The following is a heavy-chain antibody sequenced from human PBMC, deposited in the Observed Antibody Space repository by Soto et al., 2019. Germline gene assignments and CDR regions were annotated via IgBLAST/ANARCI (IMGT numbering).Heavy chain of an antibody. J-gene: IGHJ3*02. V-gene: IGHV4-31*03. CDR2: IYYSGST. D-gene: IGHD2-15*01. CDR3: ARLVLAATRGDSHAFDI. CDR1: GGSISSGGYY. Sequence: PSETLSLTCTVSGGSISSGGYYWSWIRQHPGKGLEWIGYIYYSGSTYYNPSLKSRVTISVDTSKNQFSLKLSSVTAADTSVYYCARLVLAATRGDSHAFDIWGQGTMVTVSS.